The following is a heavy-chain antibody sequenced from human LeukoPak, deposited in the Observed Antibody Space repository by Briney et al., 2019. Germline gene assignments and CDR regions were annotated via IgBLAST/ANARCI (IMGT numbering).Heavy chain of an antibody. D-gene: IGHD6-13*01. CDR3: ARRGSSWYPDEENLL. V-gene: IGHV4-4*07. CDR2: ISSSGST. Sequence: SETLSLTCTVSGGSISSYYWSWIRQPAGKRLEWIGRISSSGSTNYNPSLKSRVTISVDRSKNQFSLKLSSVTAADTAVYYCARRGSSWYPDEENLLWGQGTLVTVSS. CDR1: GGSISSYY. J-gene: IGHJ4*02.